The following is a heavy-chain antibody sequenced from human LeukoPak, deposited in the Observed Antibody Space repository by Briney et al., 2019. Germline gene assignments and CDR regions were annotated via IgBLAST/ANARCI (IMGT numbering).Heavy chain of an antibody. D-gene: IGHD1-14*01. CDR2: VSGNGGNT. Sequence: GSLRLSCAVSGFTFTNYATTWVRQAPGKGLEWVSTVSGNGGNTYYADSVKGRFTISRDNSKNTVYLHMNSLRAEDTAVYYCASGPGEPFDYWGQGTLVTVSS. V-gene: IGHV3-23*01. J-gene: IGHJ4*02. CDR3: ASGPGEPFDY. CDR1: GFTFTNYA.